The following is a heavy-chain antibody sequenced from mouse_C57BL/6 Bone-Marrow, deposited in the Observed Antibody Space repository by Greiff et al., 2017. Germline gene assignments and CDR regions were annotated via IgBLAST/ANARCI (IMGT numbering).Heavy chain of an antibody. J-gene: IGHJ1*03. CDR2: IYPGSGYT. Sequence: QVQLQQSGAELVRPGTSVKMSCKASGYTFTNYWIGWAKQRPGHGLEWIGDIYPGSGYTNYNEKFKGKATLTADKSSSTAYMQFSSLTSEDAAIYYCAREEYYWYVDVWGTGTTVTVSS. CDR1: GYTFTNYW. V-gene: IGHV1-63*01. D-gene: IGHD2-10*02. CDR3: AREEYYWYVDV.